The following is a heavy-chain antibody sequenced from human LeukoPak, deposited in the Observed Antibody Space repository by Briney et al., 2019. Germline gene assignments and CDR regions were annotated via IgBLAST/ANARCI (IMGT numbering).Heavy chain of an antibody. CDR1: GGSISSGGYS. J-gene: IGHJ4*02. Sequence: PSETLSLTCAVSGGSISSGGYSWSWIRQPPGQGLEWIGYIYHSGSTYYNPSLKSRVTISVDRSKNQFSLKLSSVTAADTAVYYCAGYCGGDCYPLYRIDYWGQGTLVTVSS. D-gene: IGHD2-21*01. V-gene: IGHV4-30-2*01. CDR2: IYHSGST. CDR3: AGYCGGDCYPLYRIDY.